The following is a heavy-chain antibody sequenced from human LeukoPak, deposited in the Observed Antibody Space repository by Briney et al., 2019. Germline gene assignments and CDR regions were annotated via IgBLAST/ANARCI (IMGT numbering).Heavy chain of an antibody. J-gene: IGHJ4*02. D-gene: IGHD3-3*01. Sequence: SVKVSCKASGGTFSSYAISWVRQAPGQGLEWMGGIIPIFGTANYAQKFQGRVTITTDESTSTAYMELSSLRSEDTAVYYCARDHHITIFGVGALGYWGQGTLVTVSS. CDR3: ARDHHITIFGVGALGY. V-gene: IGHV1-69*05. CDR2: IIPIFGTA. CDR1: GGTFSSYA.